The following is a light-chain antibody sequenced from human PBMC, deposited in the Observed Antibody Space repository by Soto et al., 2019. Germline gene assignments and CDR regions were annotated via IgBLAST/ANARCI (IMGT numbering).Light chain of an antibody. CDR1: QSVSIN. V-gene: IGKV3-15*01. CDR3: LQYNNWPPWT. J-gene: IGKJ1*01. CDR2: GAS. Sequence: EIVMTQSPATLSVSPGERATLSCRASQSVSINLAWYPQKAVHAPRRVNYGASTRATGIPARFRASGSGTEFNHTISSLQSEDFAVYSCLQYNNWPPWTFGQGTKVEIK.